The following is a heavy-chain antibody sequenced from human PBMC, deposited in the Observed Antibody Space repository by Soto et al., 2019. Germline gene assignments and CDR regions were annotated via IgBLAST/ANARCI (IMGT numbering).Heavy chain of an antibody. Sequence: SETLSLTCAVYGGSFSGYYWSWIRQPPGKGLEWIGEINHSGSTNYNPSLKSRVTISVDTSKNQFSLKLSSVTAADTAVYYCARAPGTSSSWYGDYYYYGMDVWGQGTTVTVSS. V-gene: IGHV4-34*01. CDR3: ARAPGTSSSWYGDYYYYGMDV. CDR2: INHSGST. CDR1: GGSFSGYY. D-gene: IGHD6-13*01. J-gene: IGHJ6*02.